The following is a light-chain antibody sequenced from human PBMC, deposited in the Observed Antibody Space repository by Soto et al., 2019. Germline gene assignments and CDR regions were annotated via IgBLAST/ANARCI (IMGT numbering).Light chain of an antibody. CDR2: TAS. CDR1: QSISNY. J-gene: IGKJ5*01. V-gene: IGKV1-39*01. Sequence: IPTTQAPSSLSASGGYRFTITCRASQSISNYLNWYQQKPGTAPKLLIYTASSLQSGVPSRFSGSGSGTDFTLTISSLQPEDFATYYCQQANSFPITFGEGTRLEIK. CDR3: QQANSFPIT.